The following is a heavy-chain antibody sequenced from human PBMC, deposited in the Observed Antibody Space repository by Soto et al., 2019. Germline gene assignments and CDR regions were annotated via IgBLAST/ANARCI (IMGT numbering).Heavy chain of an antibody. CDR1: GFTFSNAW. CDR3: TTGQNSGWFEYYFDY. J-gene: IGHJ4*02. Sequence: EVQLVESGGGLVKPGGSLTLSCAASGFTFSNAWMTWVRQAPGKGLEWVGRIKSKTDGETTEYTAPVKGRFAMSRDDSKYTLYLQMNSLKTEDTAVYYCTTGQNSGWFEYYFDYWGQGTLVTVSS. D-gene: IGHD6-19*01. V-gene: IGHV3-15*01. CDR2: IKSKTDGETT.